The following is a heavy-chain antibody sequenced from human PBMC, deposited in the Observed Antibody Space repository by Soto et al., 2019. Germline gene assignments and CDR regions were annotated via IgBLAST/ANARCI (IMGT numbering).Heavy chain of an antibody. D-gene: IGHD1-1*01. CDR1: GFSLSTSGVG. J-gene: IGHJ6*02. Sequence: QITLKESGPTLVKPTQTLTLTCTFSGFSLSTSGVGVGWIRQPPGKALEWLAHIYWDDDKRYTPSLKIRLTITKDTYTNQVVLTMTNMDRVDTATFYCARTGRLYGMDVWGQGTTVTVSS. CDR2: IYWDDDK. CDR3: ARTGRLYGMDV. V-gene: IGHV2-5*02.